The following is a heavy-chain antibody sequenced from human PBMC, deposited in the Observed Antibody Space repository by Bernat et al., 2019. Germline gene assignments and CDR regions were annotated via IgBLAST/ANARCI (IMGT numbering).Heavy chain of an antibody. CDR1: GGSISSSSYY. D-gene: IGHD2-15*01. CDR3: ARALYGPTTQYAFDI. J-gene: IGHJ3*02. CDR2: IYYSGST. Sequence: QLQLQESGPGLVKPSETLSLTCTVSGGSISSSSYYWGWIRQPPGKGLEWIGSIYYSGSTYYNPSLKSRVTIYVDTSKNQFSLKLSSATVADTAVYYCARALYGPTTQYAFDIWGQGTMVTVSS. V-gene: IGHV4-39*01.